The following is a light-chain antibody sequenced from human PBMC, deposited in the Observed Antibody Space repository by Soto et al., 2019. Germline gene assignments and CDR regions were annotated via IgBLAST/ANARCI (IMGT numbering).Light chain of an antibody. CDR2: GAS. Sequence: DIRLTQFPSSLSASVGDRVTVSCRASQNINTYLMWYQQKPGKAPNLLIYGASGLQNGVPSRFTGSGSGTEFTLTITGLQPEDFATYYCQQSYSAYTFGQGTRLEIK. V-gene: IGKV1-39*01. CDR1: QNINTY. CDR3: QQSYSAYT. J-gene: IGKJ5*01.